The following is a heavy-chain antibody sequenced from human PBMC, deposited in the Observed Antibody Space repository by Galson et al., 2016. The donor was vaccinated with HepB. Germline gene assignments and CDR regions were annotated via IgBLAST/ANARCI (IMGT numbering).Heavy chain of an antibody. Sequence: SLRLSCAASGFTFSASGMHWVRQAPGKGPEWLAVISFDGSNQFYADSVKGRLTISRDNSNNTLHLQMHSLRVEDTALYYCARDSYCTRTICYPYYFDFWGQGTLVAVSS. V-gene: IGHV3-30*03. CDR3: ARDSYCTRTICYPYYFDF. J-gene: IGHJ4*02. CDR2: ISFDGSNQ. D-gene: IGHD2-2*01. CDR1: GFTFSASG.